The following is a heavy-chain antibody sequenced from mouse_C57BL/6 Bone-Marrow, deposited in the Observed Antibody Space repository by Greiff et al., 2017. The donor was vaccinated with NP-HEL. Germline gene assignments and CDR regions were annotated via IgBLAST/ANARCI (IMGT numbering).Heavy chain of an antibody. J-gene: IGHJ3*01. CDR2: ISSGGSYT. Sequence: EVQLVESGGDLVKPGASLKLSCAASGFTFSSYGMSWVRQTPDKRLEWVATISSGGSYTYYPDSVKGRFTISRDNATNTLYLQMSSLKSEDTAMYYCASLYYGCNPFAYWGQGTLVTVSA. D-gene: IGHD1-1*01. V-gene: IGHV5-6*01. CDR1: GFTFSSYG. CDR3: ASLYYGCNPFAY.